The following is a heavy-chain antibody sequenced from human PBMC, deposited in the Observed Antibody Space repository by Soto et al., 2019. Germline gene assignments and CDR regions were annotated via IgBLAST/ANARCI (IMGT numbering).Heavy chain of an antibody. D-gene: IGHD2-8*01. CDR3: ALDPVYCTNGVCRRYFDY. V-gene: IGHV1-2*02. CDR1: GYTFTGYY. Sequence: RASVKVSCKASGYTFTGYYMHWVRQAPGQGLEWMGWINPNSGGTNYAQKFQGRVTMTRDTSISTAYMELSRLRSDDTAVYYCALDPVYCTNGVCRRYFDYWGQGTLVTVSS. J-gene: IGHJ4*02. CDR2: INPNSGGT.